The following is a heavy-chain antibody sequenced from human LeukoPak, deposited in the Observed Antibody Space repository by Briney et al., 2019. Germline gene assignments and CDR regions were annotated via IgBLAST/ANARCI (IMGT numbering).Heavy chain of an antibody. CDR2: IHYDGSEK. J-gene: IGHJ3*02. CDR3: ARNRVGFYYADAFDM. Sequence: GGSLRLSCAPSGLSLINCDMHWVRQTPGKGLEWVAFIHYDGSEKYYADSLKGRSTISRDNSKNTLYLQMNSLRGEDTAVYYCARNRVGFYYADAFDMWGQGTMVTVSS. CDR1: GLSLINCD. V-gene: IGHV3-30*02. D-gene: IGHD5-24*01.